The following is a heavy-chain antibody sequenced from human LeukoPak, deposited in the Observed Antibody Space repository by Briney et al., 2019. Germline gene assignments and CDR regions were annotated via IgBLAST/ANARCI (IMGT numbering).Heavy chain of an antibody. CDR1: GYTFTSYG. V-gene: IGHV1-18*01. Sequence: ASVKVSCKASGYTFTSYGISWVRQAPGQGLEWMGWISAYNGNTNYAQKLQGRVTMTTDTSTSTAYMELRSLRSDDTAVYYCARVDYGDNYYYYGMDVWGQGTTVTVSS. CDR3: ARVDYGDNYYYYGMDV. J-gene: IGHJ6*02. CDR2: ISAYNGNT. D-gene: IGHD4-17*01.